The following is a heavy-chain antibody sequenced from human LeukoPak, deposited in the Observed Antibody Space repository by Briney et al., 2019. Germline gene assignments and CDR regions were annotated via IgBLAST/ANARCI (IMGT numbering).Heavy chain of an antibody. Sequence: SETLSLTXTVSGGSISGSSYYWGWIRQPPGKGLEWIGSIYYTGSSSYNPSLKSRVTISVDTSKNQFSLRLTSVIAADTAVYYCARMSRLDYWGQGTLVTVSS. J-gene: IGHJ4*02. CDR3: ARMSRLDY. CDR1: GGSISGSSYY. V-gene: IGHV4-39*01. CDR2: IYYTGSS.